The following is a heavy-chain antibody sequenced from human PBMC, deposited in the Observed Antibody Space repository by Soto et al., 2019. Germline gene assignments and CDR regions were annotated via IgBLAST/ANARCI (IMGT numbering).Heavy chain of an antibody. CDR2: IYYSGST. Sequence: QVQLQESGPGLVKPSETLSLTCTVSGGSISSYYWSWIRQPPGKGLEWIGYIYYSGSTNYNPSLKSRVTISVDTSKNQFSLKLSSVTAADTAVYYCARTLWFGGPQGGAWFDPWGQGTLVTVSS. CDR1: GGSISSYY. J-gene: IGHJ5*02. V-gene: IGHV4-59*01. CDR3: ARTLWFGGPQGGAWFDP. D-gene: IGHD3-10*01.